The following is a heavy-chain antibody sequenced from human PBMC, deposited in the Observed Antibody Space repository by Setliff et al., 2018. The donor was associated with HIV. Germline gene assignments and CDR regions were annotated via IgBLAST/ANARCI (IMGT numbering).Heavy chain of an antibody. V-gene: IGHV1-18*01. CDR2: ISAYNGNT. CDR3: ARAPGDILTAYFGGLDY. J-gene: IGHJ4*02. Sequence: GASVKVSCKASGYTFTSYGISWVRQAPGQGLEWMGWISAYNGNTNYAQKLQGRVTMTTDTSTSTAYMELRSLRSDDTAVYYCARAPGDILTAYFGGLDYWGQGALVTVSS. D-gene: IGHD3-9*01. CDR1: GYTFTSYG.